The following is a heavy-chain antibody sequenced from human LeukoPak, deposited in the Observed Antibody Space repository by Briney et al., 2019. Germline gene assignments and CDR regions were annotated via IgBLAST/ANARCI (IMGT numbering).Heavy chain of an antibody. Sequence: PSETLSLTCTVSGGSVSSGSYYWSWIRQPPGKGLEWIGYIHYSGSTNYNPSLESRVTISVGTSKNQFSLKLNSVTAADTAVYYCARDKGYCSSTSCYGLDYWGQRTLVTVSS. D-gene: IGHD2-2*01. CDR3: ARDKGYCSSTSCYGLDY. CDR2: IHYSGST. V-gene: IGHV4-61*01. J-gene: IGHJ4*02. CDR1: GGSVSSGSYY.